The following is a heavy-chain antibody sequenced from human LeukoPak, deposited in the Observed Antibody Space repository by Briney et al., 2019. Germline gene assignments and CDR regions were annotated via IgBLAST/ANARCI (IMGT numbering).Heavy chain of an antibody. D-gene: IGHD3-16*01. J-gene: IGHJ4*02. CDR3: ASSWGSAIDF. CDR2: ITVTTTFI. CDR1: GFNLTKYN. V-gene: IGHV3-21*01. Sequence: PGGSLRLSCAASGFNLTKYNMNWVRQAPGKGLEWVSSITVTTTFIYYADSVKGRFTISRDNAKNSLYLQMASLRAEDTAVYYCASSWGSAIDFWGQGTLVTVSS.